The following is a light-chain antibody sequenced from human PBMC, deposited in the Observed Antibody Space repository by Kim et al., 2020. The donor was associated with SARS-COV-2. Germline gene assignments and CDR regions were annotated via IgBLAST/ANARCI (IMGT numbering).Light chain of an antibody. V-gene: IGKV3-20*01. CDR1: QSVSSKY. CDR3: QQYQT. J-gene: IGKJ1*01. CDR2: AAS. Sequence: ELVLTQSPGTLSLSPGERATLSCRASQSVSSKYLSWYQQKPGQAPRLLIYAASNRATGIPDRFSGGGSGTDFTLIISGLEPEDFAVYFCQQYQTFGQGTKLEI.